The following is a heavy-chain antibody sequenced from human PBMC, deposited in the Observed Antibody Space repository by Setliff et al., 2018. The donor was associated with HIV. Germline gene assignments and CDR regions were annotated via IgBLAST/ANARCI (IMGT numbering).Heavy chain of an antibody. J-gene: IGHJ4*02. V-gene: IGHV3-74*01. CDR3: AKNFFGSGYYFFFDF. Sequence: GGSLRLSCAASGFTFSSYRMHWVRQTPGKGLVWVSRIKTAASVTSYADSVKGRFTISRDNAKNTLYLQMNSLTAEDTAVYYCAKNFFGSGYYFFFDFWGQGTLVTVSS. D-gene: IGHD3-10*01. CDR2: IKTAASVT. CDR1: GFTFSSYR.